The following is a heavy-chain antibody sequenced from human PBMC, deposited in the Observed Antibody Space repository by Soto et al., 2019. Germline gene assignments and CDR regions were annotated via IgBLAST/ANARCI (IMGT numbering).Heavy chain of an antibody. J-gene: IGHJ6*02. Sequence: PGESLKISCKGSGYSFTSYWISWVRQMPGKGLEWMGRIDPSDSYTNYSPSFQGHVTISADKSISTAYLQWSSLKASDTAMYYCARRGPDYYDSSGYSRLYYYYGMDVWGQGTTVTVSS. D-gene: IGHD3-22*01. CDR3: ARRGPDYYDSSGYSRLYYYYGMDV. V-gene: IGHV5-10-1*01. CDR1: GYSFTSYW. CDR2: IDPSDSYT.